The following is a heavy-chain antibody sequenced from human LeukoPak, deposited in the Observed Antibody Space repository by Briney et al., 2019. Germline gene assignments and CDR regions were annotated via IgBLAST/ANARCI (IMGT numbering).Heavy chain of an antibody. CDR2: IIPILGIA. CDR3: ARDWLELPYYFDY. D-gene: IGHD1-7*01. Sequence: SVKVSCKASGGTFSSYAISWVRQAPGQGLEWMGRIIPILGIANYAQKFQGRVTITADKSTNTAYMELSSLRSEDTAVYYCARDWLELPYYFDYWGQGTLVTVSS. J-gene: IGHJ4*02. V-gene: IGHV1-69*04. CDR1: GGTFSSYA.